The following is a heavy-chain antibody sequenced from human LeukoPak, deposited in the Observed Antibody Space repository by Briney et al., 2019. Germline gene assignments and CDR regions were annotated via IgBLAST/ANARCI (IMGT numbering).Heavy chain of an antibody. Sequence: PSETLSLTCAVSGGSISSSNWWSWVRQPPGKGLEWVGEIYHSGSTNYNPSLKSRVTISVDKSKNHFSLKLSCVTAADTAVYYCARDSRLGLPAAIGSYFDYWGQGTRVTVSS. V-gene: IGHV4-4*02. CDR3: ARDSRLGLPAAIGSYFDY. CDR1: GGSISSSNW. CDR2: IYHSGST. D-gene: IGHD2-2*01. J-gene: IGHJ4*02.